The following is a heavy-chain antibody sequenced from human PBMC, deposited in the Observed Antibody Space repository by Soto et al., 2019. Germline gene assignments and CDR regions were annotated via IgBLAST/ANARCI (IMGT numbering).Heavy chain of an antibody. CDR3: AKDFVRAFDV. V-gene: IGHV3-23*01. Sequence: EVLLLESGGGLVQSGGSLRLSCAASGFTFSSYAMTWVRQAPGKGLEWVSTISLSGGSTYYADSVEGRFTISRDNSKNTLFLQMNSLSAEDTAVYYCAKDFVRAFDVWGQGTMVTVSS. J-gene: IGHJ3*01. CDR1: GFTFSSYA. CDR2: ISLSGGST.